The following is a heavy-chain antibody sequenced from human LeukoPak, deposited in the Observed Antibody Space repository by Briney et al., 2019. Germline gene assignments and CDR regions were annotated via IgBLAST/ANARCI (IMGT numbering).Heavy chain of an antibody. V-gene: IGHV3-7*01. D-gene: IGHD5-24*01. CDR3: ARDQGWLQFDY. CDR2: IKEDGSQT. CDR1: GFTFSRSW. Sequence: PGGSLRLSCTASGFTFSRSWMDWVRQAPGKGLEWVDNIKEDGSQTYYMDSVRGRFTISRDNAKNSLYLQMNSLRDEDTAVYYCARDQGWLQFDYWGQGALATVSA. J-gene: IGHJ4*02.